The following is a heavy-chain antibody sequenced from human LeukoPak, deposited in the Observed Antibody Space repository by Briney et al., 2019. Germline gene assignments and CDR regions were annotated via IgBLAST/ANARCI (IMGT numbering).Heavy chain of an antibody. CDR2: IFSHGET. CDR1: GFTVGNNY. CDR3: ARDPPAVSINTYA. Sequence: GGSLRLSCAASGFTVGNNYMNWVRQAPGKGLEWVSLIFSHGETSYADSVKGRFTITRDNSKNTLCLQMNGLRVEDTAVYYCARDPPAVSINTYAWGQGTLVTVSS. J-gene: IGHJ4*02. D-gene: IGHD2-8*01. V-gene: IGHV3-66*01.